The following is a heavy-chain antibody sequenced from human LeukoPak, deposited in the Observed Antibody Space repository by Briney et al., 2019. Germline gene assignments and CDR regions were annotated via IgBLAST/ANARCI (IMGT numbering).Heavy chain of an antibody. V-gene: IGHV1-69*04. CDR1: GGTFSSYA. Sequence: ASVKVSCKASGGTFSSYAISWVRQAPGQGLEWMGRIIPILGIANYAQKFQGRVTITADKSTSTAYMELSSLRSEDTAVYYCARDRGQQLDLFDPWGQGTLVTVSS. CDR3: ARDRGQQLDLFDP. CDR2: IIPILGIA. D-gene: IGHD6-13*01. J-gene: IGHJ5*02.